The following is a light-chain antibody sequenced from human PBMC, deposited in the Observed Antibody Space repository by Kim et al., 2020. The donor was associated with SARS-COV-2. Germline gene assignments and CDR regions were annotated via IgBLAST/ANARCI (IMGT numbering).Light chain of an antibody. CDR1: QSVSSSY. Sequence: WSPGERATRSCRASQSVSSSYLAWYQQKPGQAPRVLIYGASIRATGIPDRFSGSGSGTDFTLTISRLEPEDFAVYYCQQYGSSPYTFGQGTKLEI. J-gene: IGKJ2*01. CDR2: GAS. CDR3: QQYGSSPYT. V-gene: IGKV3-20*01.